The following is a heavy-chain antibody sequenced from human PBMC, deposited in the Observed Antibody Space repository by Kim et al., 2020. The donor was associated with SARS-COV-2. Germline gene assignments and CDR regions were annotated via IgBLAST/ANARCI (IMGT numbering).Heavy chain of an antibody. V-gene: IGHV4-39*01. D-gene: IGHD3-22*01. J-gene: IGHJ4*02. Sequence: LKSRVTMSVDRSKNQFALKLSSVTAADTAVYYCARRLQYYYDSSGSPFDYWGQGTLVTVSS. CDR3: ARRLQYYYDSSGSPFDY.